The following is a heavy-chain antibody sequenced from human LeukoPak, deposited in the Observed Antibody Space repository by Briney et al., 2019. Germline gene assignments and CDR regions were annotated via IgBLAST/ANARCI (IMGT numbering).Heavy chain of an antibody. J-gene: IGHJ4*02. V-gene: IGHV5-51*01. CDR1: GYRFTSYW. D-gene: IGHD2-15*01. Sequence: GESLKISFKGSGYRFTSYWIGWVRQMPGKGLEWMGIIYPGDSDTRYSPSFQGQVTISADKSISTAYLQWSSLKASDTAMYYCARPEFYCSGGSCYPGLLDYWGQGTLVTVSS. CDR3: ARPEFYCSGGSCYPGLLDY. CDR2: IYPGDSDT.